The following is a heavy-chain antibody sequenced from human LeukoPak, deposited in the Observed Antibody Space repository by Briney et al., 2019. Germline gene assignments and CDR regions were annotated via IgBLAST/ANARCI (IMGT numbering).Heavy chain of an antibody. CDR2: INWNGGST. Sequence: TGGSLRLSCAASGFTFDDYGMSWVRQAPGKGLEWVSGINWNGGSTGYADSVKGRFTIPRDNAKNSLYLQMNSLRAEDTALYYCARGYCSGGSCYLGAYWGQGTLVTVSS. J-gene: IGHJ4*02. CDR1: GFTFDDYG. D-gene: IGHD2-15*01. V-gene: IGHV3-20*04. CDR3: ARGYCSGGSCYLGAY.